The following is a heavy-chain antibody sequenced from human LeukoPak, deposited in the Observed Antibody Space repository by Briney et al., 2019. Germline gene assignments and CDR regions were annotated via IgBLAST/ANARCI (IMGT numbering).Heavy chain of an antibody. D-gene: IGHD1-26*01. CDR2: VRDSGSS. Sequence: SETLSLTCTVSGGSISGFQWTWIRQSPEKGLEWIGFVRDSGSSGYNPSLRSRVTISVDTSKSQFSLKLNSVTSADTAVYYCARDFAGSPHFWGRGTLVIVSS. CDR1: GGSISGFQ. CDR3: ARDFAGSPHF. J-gene: IGHJ4*02. V-gene: IGHV4-59*01.